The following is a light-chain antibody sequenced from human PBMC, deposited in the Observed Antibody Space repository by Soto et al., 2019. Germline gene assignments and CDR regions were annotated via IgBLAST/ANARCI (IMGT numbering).Light chain of an antibody. J-gene: IGKJ1*01. CDR1: QSISSY. V-gene: IGKV1-39*01. Sequence: DIQMTQYQNSLSASVGDRVTIPCRSSQSISSYLNWYQQKPGKAPKLLIYAASSLQSGVPSRFSGSGSGTDFTLTISSLQPEDFATYYCQQSYSNPRTFGQGTKVDNK. CDR3: QQSYSNPRT. CDR2: AAS.